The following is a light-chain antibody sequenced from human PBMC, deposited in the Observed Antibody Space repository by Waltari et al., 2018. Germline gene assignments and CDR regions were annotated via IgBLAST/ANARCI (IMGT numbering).Light chain of an antibody. J-gene: IGKJ3*01. Sequence: DIVMTQSPDSLAVSLGERAAINCKSSQSVLYRSDNKNYFAWYQQKPRQPPKLLIYWASTRESGVPDRFSGSGSGTDFTLTISSLQAEDVAVYYCQQYYSTPFTFGPGTKVDI. CDR1: QSVLYRSDNKNY. CDR3: QQYYSTPFT. CDR2: WAS. V-gene: IGKV4-1*01.